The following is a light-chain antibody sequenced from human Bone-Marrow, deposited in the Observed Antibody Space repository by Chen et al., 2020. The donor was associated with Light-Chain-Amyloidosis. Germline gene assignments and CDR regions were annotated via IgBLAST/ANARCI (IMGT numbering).Light chain of an antibody. J-gene: IGKJ2*01. CDR1: QSIFFSSNTKHY. CDR3: QQEHSAPPT. V-gene: IGKV4-1*01. Sequence: DIVMTQSPDSLAASLGERATIYCKSSQSIFFSSNTKHYLAWYQQKPGQPPKLLINWASTRESGVPDRFSGSGSGTDFTLTISGLQAEDVAVYYCQQEHSAPPTFVQEPKLEI. CDR2: WAS.